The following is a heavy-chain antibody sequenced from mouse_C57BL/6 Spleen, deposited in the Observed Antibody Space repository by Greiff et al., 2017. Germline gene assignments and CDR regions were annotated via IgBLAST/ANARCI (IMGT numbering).Heavy chain of an antibody. CDR3: ARGDYSNFHFDY. Sequence: EVQLQQSGPELVKPGASVKISCKASGYTFTDYYMNWVKQRHGKSLEWIGDINPNNGGTSYNQKFKGKSTFTVDKSSSTAYMVLRSLTYEDSAVYYCARGDYSNFHFDYWGQGTTLTVSS. J-gene: IGHJ2*01. D-gene: IGHD2-5*01. V-gene: IGHV1-26*01. CDR1: GYTFTDYY. CDR2: INPNNGGT.